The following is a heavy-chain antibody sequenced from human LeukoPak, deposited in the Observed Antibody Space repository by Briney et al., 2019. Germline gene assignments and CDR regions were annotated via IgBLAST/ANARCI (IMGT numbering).Heavy chain of an antibody. CDR2: IYYSGST. Sequence: PSETLSLTCTVSGGSISSHYWSWIRQPPGKGLEWIGYIYYSGSTNYNPSLKSRVTISVDTSKNQFSLKLSSVTAADTAVYYCARAPARIAAAVWFDPWGQGTLVTVSS. J-gene: IGHJ5*02. D-gene: IGHD6-13*01. CDR3: ARAPARIAAAVWFDP. V-gene: IGHV4-59*11. CDR1: GGSISSHY.